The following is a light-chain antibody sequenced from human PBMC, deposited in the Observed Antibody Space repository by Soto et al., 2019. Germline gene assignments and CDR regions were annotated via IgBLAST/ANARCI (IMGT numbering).Light chain of an antibody. CDR3: QSFWM. Sequence: QSVLTQPPSVSGAPGQRVTISCTGSSSNMGAGFNVHWYQYIPGTAPRLLIYDNDSRPSGVPDRFSGSKSGTSASLAISGLQAEDEAHYYCQSFWMFGGGTQLTVL. J-gene: IGLJ3*02. CDR2: DND. V-gene: IGLV1-40*01. CDR1: SSNMGAGFN.